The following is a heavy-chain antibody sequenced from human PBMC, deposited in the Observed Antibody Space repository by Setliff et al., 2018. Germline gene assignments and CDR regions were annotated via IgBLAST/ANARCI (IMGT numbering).Heavy chain of an antibody. CDR1: GYSFTSYW. Sequence: PGESLKISCKGSGYSFTSYWIGWVRQMPGKGLEWMGIIYPGDSDTRYSPSFQGQVTISADKSISTAYLQWSSLKASDTAMYYCARLGNSSGWYASWFDPWGQGTLVTVSS. CDR3: ARLGNSSGWYASWFDP. CDR2: IYPGDSDT. V-gene: IGHV5-51*01. D-gene: IGHD6-13*01. J-gene: IGHJ5*02.